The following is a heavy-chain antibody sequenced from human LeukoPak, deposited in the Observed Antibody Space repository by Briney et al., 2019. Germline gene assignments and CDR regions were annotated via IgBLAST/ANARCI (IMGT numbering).Heavy chain of an antibody. V-gene: IGHV3-53*01. D-gene: IGHD4-23*01. Sequence: PGGSLRLSCAASGFTVSSNYMSWVRQAPGKGLEWVSVIYSGGSTYYADSVKGRFTISRDNSKNTLYLQMNSLRAEDTAVYYCARVDYGGAFDIWGQGTMVTVSS. CDR2: IYSGGST. J-gene: IGHJ3*02. CDR1: GFTVSSNY. CDR3: ARVDYGGAFDI.